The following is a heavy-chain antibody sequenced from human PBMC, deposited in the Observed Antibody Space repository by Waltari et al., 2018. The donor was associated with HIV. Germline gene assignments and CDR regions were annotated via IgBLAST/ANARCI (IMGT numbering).Heavy chain of an antibody. CDR3: ASGHDYVWGSYRFDY. CDR1: GYTFTSYY. D-gene: IGHD3-16*02. Sequence: QVQLVQSGAEVKKPGASVTVSCKASGYTFTSYYIHWVRQAPGQGLEWMGIINPTGGGTTYAQKFQGRVTMTRDTSTSTVYMEVSSLRSEDTAVYYCASGHDYVWGSYRFDYWGQGT. V-gene: IGHV1-46*01. J-gene: IGHJ4*02. CDR2: INPTGGGT.